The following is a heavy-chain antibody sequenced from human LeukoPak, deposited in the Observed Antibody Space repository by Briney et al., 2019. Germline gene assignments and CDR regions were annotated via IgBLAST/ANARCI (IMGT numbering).Heavy chain of an antibody. CDR2: IYENGRT. J-gene: IGHJ4*02. V-gene: IGHV4-59*01. Sequence: PSETLSLTCTVSGGSIGNFFWSWIRQSPGEGLEWIGFIYENGRTSYNPSLKSRVTISVDMSKNRFSLRLTSMTAADTAVYYCARDWELGHWGRGILVTVTS. CDR1: GGSIGNFF. D-gene: IGHD1-26*01. CDR3: ARDWELGH.